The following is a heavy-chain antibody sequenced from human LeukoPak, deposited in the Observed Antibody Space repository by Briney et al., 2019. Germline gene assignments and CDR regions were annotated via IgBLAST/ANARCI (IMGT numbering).Heavy chain of an antibody. Sequence: GGSLRLSCAASGFTFSSYAMPWVRQAPGKGLEWVAVISYDGSNKYHADSVKGRFTISRDNSKNTLYLQMNSLRAEDTAVYYCAPQLAVAAPFDYWGQGTLVTVSS. CDR3: APQLAVAAPFDY. D-gene: IGHD6-19*01. V-gene: IGHV3-30*04. CDR1: GFTFSSYA. CDR2: ISYDGSNK. J-gene: IGHJ4*02.